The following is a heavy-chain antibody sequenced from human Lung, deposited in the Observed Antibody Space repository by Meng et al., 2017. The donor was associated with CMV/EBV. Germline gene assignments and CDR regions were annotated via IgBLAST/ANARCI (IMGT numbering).Heavy chain of an antibody. D-gene: IGHD3-3*01. CDR1: GGSISSSSYY. V-gene: IGHV4-39*02. CDR3: ARDATIFGVVDPYYYGMDV. CDR2: IYYSGST. Sequence: SETLSLTCTVSGGSISSSSYYWGWIRQPPGKGLEWIGSIYYSGSTYYNLSLKSRVTISVDTSKNQFSLKLSSVTAADTAVYYCARDATIFGVVDPYYYGMDVWGQGTTVTVSS. J-gene: IGHJ6*02.